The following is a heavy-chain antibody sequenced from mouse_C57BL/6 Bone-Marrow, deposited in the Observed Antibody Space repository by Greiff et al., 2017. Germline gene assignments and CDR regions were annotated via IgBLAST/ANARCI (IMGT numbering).Heavy chain of an antibody. CDR2: IYPRSGNT. CDR1: GYTFTSYG. Sequence: VQLQQSGAELARPGASVKLSCKASGYTFTSYGISWVKQRTGQGLEWIGEIYPRSGNTYYNEKFKGKATLTADTSSSTAYMELRSLTSEDSAVYFCARWTLYYAMDYWGQGTSVTVSS. J-gene: IGHJ4*01. CDR3: ARWTLYYAMDY. V-gene: IGHV1-81*01.